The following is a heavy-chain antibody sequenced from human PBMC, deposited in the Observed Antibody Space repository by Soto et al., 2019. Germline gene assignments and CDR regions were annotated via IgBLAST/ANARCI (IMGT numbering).Heavy chain of an antibody. J-gene: IGHJ4*02. V-gene: IGHV1-69*01. CDR1: GGLFSSFA. D-gene: IGHD3-10*01. CDR2: VIPVFGTT. CDR3: ARGRDHYVWFKEF. Sequence: QAQLVQSGPEMQKPGSSVKVSCKDSGGLFSSFAISWVLQAPGQGLQWLGGVIPVFGTTNYAEKFHGRVTIPADESTNKAYMELSGLRSGDKAMYYCARGRDHYVWFKEFWGKGTMITVSS.